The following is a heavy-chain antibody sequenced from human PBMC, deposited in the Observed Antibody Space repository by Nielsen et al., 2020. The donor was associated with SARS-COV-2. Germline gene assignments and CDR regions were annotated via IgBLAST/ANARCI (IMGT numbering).Heavy chain of an antibody. CDR3: ARRYSYGYYFDY. V-gene: IGHV3-21*01. CDR2: IGPRSTYI. CDR1: GFTFNTYY. D-gene: IGHD5-18*01. Sequence: GGSLRLSCAASGFTFNTYYMNWVRQAPGKGLEWVSSIGPRSTYISYADSVKGRFTISRDNAKNSLYLQMNSLRAEDTAVYYCARRYSYGYYFDYWGQGTLVTVSS. J-gene: IGHJ4*02.